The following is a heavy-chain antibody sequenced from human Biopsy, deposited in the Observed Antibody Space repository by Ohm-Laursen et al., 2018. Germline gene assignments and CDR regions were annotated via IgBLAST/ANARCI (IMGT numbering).Heavy chain of an antibody. V-gene: IGHV3-23*01. J-gene: IGHJ4*02. CDR2: ISGNSDII. CDR3: ALAAAQTVTHFDY. D-gene: IGHD4-17*01. CDR1: GFTFSSYA. Sequence: SLRLSCAASGFTFSSYAMTWFRQAPGKGLEWVSTISGNSDIIYDIDSVKGRFTISRDNSKNTLYLQMNSLRADDPAVYYCALAAAQTVTHFDYWGQGTLVTVSS.